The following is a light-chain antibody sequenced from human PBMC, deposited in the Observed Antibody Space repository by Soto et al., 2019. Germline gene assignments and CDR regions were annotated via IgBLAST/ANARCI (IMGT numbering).Light chain of an antibody. CDR3: SSYTSCSTPYCV. CDR1: SSDVVGYNY. J-gene: IGLJ1*01. V-gene: IGLV2-14*01. Sequence: QSVLTQPASVSGSPGQSITISCTGTSSDVVGYNYVSWYQQHPGKAPKLMIYDVSNRPSGVSNRFSGSKSGNTASLTISGLQAEDEADYYCSSYTSCSTPYCVFVTGTKVTVL. CDR2: DVS.